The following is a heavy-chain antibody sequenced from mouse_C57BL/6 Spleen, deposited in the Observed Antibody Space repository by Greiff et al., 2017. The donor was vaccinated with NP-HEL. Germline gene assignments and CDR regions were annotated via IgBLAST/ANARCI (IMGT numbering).Heavy chain of an antibody. J-gene: IGHJ1*03. CDR3: ARDAYYGSISWYFDV. Sequence: EVKVVESGGGLVQSGRSLRLSCATSGFTFSDFYMEWVRQAPGKGLEWSAASRNKANEYKTEYSASVKGRFIVSRDTSQSILDLQMNALRAEDTAIYYCARDAYYGSISWYFDVWGTGTTVTVSS. V-gene: IGHV7-1*01. CDR1: GFTFSDFY. D-gene: IGHD1-1*01. CDR2: SRNKANEYKT.